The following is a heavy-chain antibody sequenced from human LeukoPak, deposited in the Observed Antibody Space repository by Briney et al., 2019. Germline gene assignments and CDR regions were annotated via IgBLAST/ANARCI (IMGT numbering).Heavy chain of an antibody. Sequence: SETLSLTCTVSGGSLSSYYWSWIRQPPGKGLEWIGYIYYSGSTNYNPSLKSRVTISVDTSKNQFSLKLSSVTAADTAVYYCARGGDFWSGYYTPLRYYYYMDVWGKGTTVTVSS. J-gene: IGHJ6*03. D-gene: IGHD3-3*01. V-gene: IGHV4-59*01. CDR1: GGSLSSYY. CDR3: ARGGDFWSGYYTPLRYYYYMDV. CDR2: IYYSGST.